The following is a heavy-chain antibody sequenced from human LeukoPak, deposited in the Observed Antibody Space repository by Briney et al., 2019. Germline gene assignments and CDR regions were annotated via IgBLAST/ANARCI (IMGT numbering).Heavy chain of an antibody. Sequence: PGGSLRLSCAASGFTFTTYWMSWVRQAPGKGLEWVANIKQDGTEKYYVDSAKGRFTISRDNAKNSLYLQMNSLRAEDTAVYYCAKDPPKTTADAFDIWGQGTMVTVSS. CDR1: GFTFTTYW. D-gene: IGHD4-17*01. CDR3: AKDPPKTTADAFDI. V-gene: IGHV3-7*03. J-gene: IGHJ3*02. CDR2: IKQDGTEK.